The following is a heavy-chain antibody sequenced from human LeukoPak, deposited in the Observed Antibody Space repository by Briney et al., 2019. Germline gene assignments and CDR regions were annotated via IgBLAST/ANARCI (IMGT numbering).Heavy chain of an antibody. V-gene: IGHV4-38-2*02. CDR1: GYSISSGYY. CDR2: IYHTGST. J-gene: IGHJ4*02. D-gene: IGHD4-11*01. Sequence: PSETLSLTCTVSGYSISSGYYWGWIRQPPGKGLEWIGSIYHTGSTYYNPSLKSRVTISVDTSKNQFSLKLSSATAADTAVYYCARAPIQYHFDYWGQGTLVTVSS. CDR3: ARAPIQYHFDY.